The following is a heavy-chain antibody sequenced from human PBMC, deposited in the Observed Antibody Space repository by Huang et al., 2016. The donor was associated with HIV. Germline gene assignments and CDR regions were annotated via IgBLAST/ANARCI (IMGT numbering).Heavy chain of an antibody. V-gene: IGHV4-61*01. Sequence: QVQLQESGPGLVKPSEHLSLTCTVSGGSVSSGSYCGSWIRQPPGKGLEWIWYIYYSGITNYNPFLKSRVTISVDTSKNQFSLKLSSVTAADTAVYYCARVDLLLGKYGDYEENAFDIWGQGTMVTVSS. CDR3: ARVDLLLGKYGDYEENAFDI. J-gene: IGHJ3*02. CDR2: IYYSGIT. D-gene: IGHD4-17*01. CDR1: GGSVSSGSYC.